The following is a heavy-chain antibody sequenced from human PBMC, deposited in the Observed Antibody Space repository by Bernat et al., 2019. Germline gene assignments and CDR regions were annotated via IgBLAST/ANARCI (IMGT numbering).Heavy chain of an antibody. D-gene: IGHD3-16*01. CDR2: ITSDGSYT. V-gene: IGHV3-74*01. J-gene: IGHJ4*02. CDR1: GFIFTAYD. CDR3: ARDRGGMGDY. Sequence: EVQLVESGGGLVQPGGSLRLSCAASGFIFTAYDMHWVRQAPGKGLVWVSLITSDGSYTTYADSVKGRFTLSRDNANNTLYLQMNSLRAEDTAVYYCARDRGGMGDYWGQGTLVTVSS.